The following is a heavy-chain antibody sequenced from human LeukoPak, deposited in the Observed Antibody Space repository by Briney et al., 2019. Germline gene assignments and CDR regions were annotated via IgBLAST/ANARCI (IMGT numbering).Heavy chain of an antibody. CDR2: IKSKTDGGTT. D-gene: IGHD1-26*01. J-gene: IGHJ4*02. V-gene: IGHV3-15*01. CDR1: GFTFSNAW. CDR3: YRGSLIDY. Sequence: GGSLRLSCAASGFTFSNAWMSWVRQAPGKGLEWVGRIKSKTDGGTTDYAAPVKGRLTISRDDSKNMLFLQMNSLKTEDTAVYYCYRGSLIDYWGQGTLVTVSS.